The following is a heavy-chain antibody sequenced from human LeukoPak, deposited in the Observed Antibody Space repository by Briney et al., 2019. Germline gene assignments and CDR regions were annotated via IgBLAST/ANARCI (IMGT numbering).Heavy chain of an antibody. CDR2: IYPGDSDT. CDR3: ARSQGYCSGGSCLQGDWFDP. D-gene: IGHD2-15*01. Sequence: PGESLKISCKGSGYSFTNYSIGWVRQMPGKGLEWMGIIYPGDSDTRYSPSFQGQVTISADKSISTAYLQWGSLKASDTAMYYCARSQGYCSGGSCLQGDWFDPWGQGTLVTVSS. CDR1: GYSFTNYS. J-gene: IGHJ5*02. V-gene: IGHV5-51*01.